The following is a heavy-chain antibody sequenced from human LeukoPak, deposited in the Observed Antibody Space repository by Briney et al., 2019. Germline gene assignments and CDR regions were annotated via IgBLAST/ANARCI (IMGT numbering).Heavy chain of an antibody. CDR2: INHSGST. D-gene: IGHD3-10*01. Sequence: SETLSLTCAVYGGSFSGYYWGWIRQPPGKGLEWIGEINHSGSTNYNPSLKSRVTISVDTSKNQFSLKLSSVTAADTAVYYCARRGMRYYYGSGSYYGTIGDWFDPWGQGTLVTVSS. J-gene: IGHJ5*02. V-gene: IGHV4-34*01. CDR3: ARRGMRYYYGSGSYYGTIGDWFDP. CDR1: GGSFSGYY.